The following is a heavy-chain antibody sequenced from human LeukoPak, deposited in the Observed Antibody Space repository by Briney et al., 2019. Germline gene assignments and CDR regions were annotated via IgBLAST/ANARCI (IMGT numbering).Heavy chain of an antibody. D-gene: IGHD2-8*01. V-gene: IGHV5-51*01. Sequence: GEALKISCKGSGYSFTSYWIGWGRQMPGKGLEWMGIIYPGDSDTRYSPSFQGQVTISADKSISTAYLQWSSLKASDTGIYYCARGGVDSPYYFDYWGQGTLVTVSS. CDR3: ARGGVDSPYYFDY. CDR2: IYPGDSDT. CDR1: GYSFTSYW. J-gene: IGHJ4*02.